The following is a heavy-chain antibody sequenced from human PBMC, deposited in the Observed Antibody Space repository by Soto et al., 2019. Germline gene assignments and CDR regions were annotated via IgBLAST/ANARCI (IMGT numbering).Heavy chain of an antibody. CDR1: GFTCTNYG. CDR2: IWNDGRNT. V-gene: IGHV3-33*08. J-gene: IGHJ4*02. CDR3: TRGNPPSVAGLCDF. Sequence: QVQMVESGGGLVQHGRSLRLSCTASGFTCTNYGMHWVRQAPGKGLGWVAVIWNDGRNTNYAYSVKGRFTISRDTFQNALYVQMTSLRADDTAGYYCTRGNPPSVAGLCDFWGQGTLGTVSS. D-gene: IGHD6-19*01.